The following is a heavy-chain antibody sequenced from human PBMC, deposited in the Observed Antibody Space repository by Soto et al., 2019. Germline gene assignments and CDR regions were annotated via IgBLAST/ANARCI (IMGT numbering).Heavy chain of an antibody. J-gene: IGHJ6*02. V-gene: IGHV3-74*01. CDR1: GFTFSSYW. D-gene: IGHD1-1*01. Sequence: EVQLVESGGGLVQPGGSLRLSCAASGFTFSSYWMHWVRQAPGKGLVWVSRMNSDGTTTNYADSVKGRFTISRDNARNTLYLQMNSLRAEDTAVYYWLRAGYPAWVYGVDVWGQGTTVTVSS. CDR2: MNSDGTTT. CDR3: LRAGYPAWVYGVDV.